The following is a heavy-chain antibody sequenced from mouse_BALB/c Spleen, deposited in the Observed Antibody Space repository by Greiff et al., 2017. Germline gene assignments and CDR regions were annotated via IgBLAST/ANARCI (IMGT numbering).Heavy chain of an antibody. D-gene: IGHD1-1*01. CDR2: ISSGGSYT. CDR3: ARGLTTVNY. Sequence: EVQLVESGGGLVKPGGSLKLSCAASGFTFSSYAMSWVRQTPEKRLEWVATISSGGSYTYYPDSVKGRFTISRDNAKNTLYLQMSSLRSEDTAMYYCARGLTTVNYWGQGTLVTVSA. CDR1: GFTFSSYA. V-gene: IGHV5-9-3*01. J-gene: IGHJ3*01.